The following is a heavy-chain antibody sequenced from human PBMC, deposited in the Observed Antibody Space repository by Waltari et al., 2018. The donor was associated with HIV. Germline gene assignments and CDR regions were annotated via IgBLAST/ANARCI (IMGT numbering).Heavy chain of an antibody. D-gene: IGHD2-21*01. CDR3: VRAFPYYGNYQFDYYYGMDV. Sequence: EVQLVESGGGLVQPGGSLRLSGTASGFTFANHDVHWVRRGTGKGLEWVSGIGEAGQTYYLHSVKGRFTISRENAKNSLYLQMNSLRVEDTAVYFCVRAFPYYGNYQFDYYYGMDVWGLGTTVTVSS. CDR2: IGEAGQT. V-gene: IGHV3-13*01. CDR1: GFTFANHD. J-gene: IGHJ6*02.